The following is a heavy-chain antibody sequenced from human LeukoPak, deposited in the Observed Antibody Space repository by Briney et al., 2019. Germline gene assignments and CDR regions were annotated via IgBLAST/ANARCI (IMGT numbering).Heavy chain of an antibody. J-gene: IGHJ4*02. V-gene: IGHV3-23*01. CDR3: ARGGLEPVDN. Sequence: PGGSLRLSCTASEFTFSDYAMSWVRQAPGKGLEWVSAISSSGGRTYYGDSVKGRFTISRDNAKNTLFLQMNSLRADDTAVYYCARGGLEPVDNWGQGTLVTVSS. D-gene: IGHD1-1*01. CDR1: EFTFSDYA. CDR2: ISSSGGRT.